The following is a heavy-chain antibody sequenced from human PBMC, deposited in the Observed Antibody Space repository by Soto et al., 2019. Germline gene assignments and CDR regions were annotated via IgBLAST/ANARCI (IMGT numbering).Heavy chain of an antibody. V-gene: IGHV4-34*01. CDR3: ARRTADAPPAHHWFDP. CDR1: GGSFSGYY. CDR2: INHSGST. J-gene: IGHJ5*02. Sequence: QVQLQQWGAGLLKPSETLSLTCAVYGGSFSGYYWSWIRQPPGKGLAGIGEINHSGSTNYNPSLTSRVTISVDTSKNQFSLKLSSVTAADTAVYYCARRTADAPPAHHWFDPWGQGTLVTVSS. D-gene: IGHD2-2*01.